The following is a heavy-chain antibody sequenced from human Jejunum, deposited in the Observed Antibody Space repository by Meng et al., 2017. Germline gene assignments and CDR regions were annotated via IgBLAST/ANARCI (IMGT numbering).Heavy chain of an antibody. CDR3: ASWASGSASYFDY. CDR2: VSASGSDT. J-gene: IGHJ4*02. CDR1: GFTFTNYA. V-gene: IGHV3-23*01. D-gene: IGHD1-26*01. Sequence: GGSLRLSCAASGFTFTNYAMSWARQAPGKGLEWVSAVSASGSDTYYGDSVKGRFTISRDNSKNTVYLQMNSLSAEDTAIYYCASWASGSASYFDYWGQGTLVTVSS.